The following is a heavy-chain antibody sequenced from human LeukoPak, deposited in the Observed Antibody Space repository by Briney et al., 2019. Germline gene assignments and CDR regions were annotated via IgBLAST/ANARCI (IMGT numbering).Heavy chain of an antibody. V-gene: IGHV1-2*02. CDR2: INPSGGGT. D-gene: IGHD5-24*01. CDR3: ARRDGYIIPGIDY. CDR1: GYTFIGYY. Sequence: ASVKVSCKPSGYTFIGYYIHWVRQAPGQGLEWMGIINPSGGGTNYAQKFQGRVTMTRDTSISTAYMELSRLRSDDTAVYYCARRDGYIIPGIDYWGQGTLVTVSS. J-gene: IGHJ4*02.